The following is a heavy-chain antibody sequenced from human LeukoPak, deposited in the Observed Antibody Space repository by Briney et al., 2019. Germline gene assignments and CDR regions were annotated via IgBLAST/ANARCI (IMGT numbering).Heavy chain of an antibody. CDR2: ISGSGGST. Sequence: PGGSLRLSRAASGFTFSSYAMSWVRQAPGKGLEWVSAISGSGGSTYYADSVKGRFTISRDNSKNTLYLQMNSLRAEDTAVYYCAKDPGFYGVLDAFDIWGQGTMVTVSS. CDR1: GFTFSSYA. D-gene: IGHD4-17*01. CDR3: AKDPGFYGVLDAFDI. J-gene: IGHJ3*02. V-gene: IGHV3-23*01.